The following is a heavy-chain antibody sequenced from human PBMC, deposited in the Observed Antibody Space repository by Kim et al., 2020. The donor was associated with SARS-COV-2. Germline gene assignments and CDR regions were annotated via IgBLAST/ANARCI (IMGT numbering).Heavy chain of an antibody. D-gene: IGHD3-10*01. V-gene: IGHV1-3*01. CDR3: ARLGGSGKTD. J-gene: IGHJ4*02. CDR2: TT. Sequence: TTKYSQKFQGRVTITRDTSASTAYMELSSLRSEDTAVYYCARLGGSGKTDWGQGTLVTVSS.